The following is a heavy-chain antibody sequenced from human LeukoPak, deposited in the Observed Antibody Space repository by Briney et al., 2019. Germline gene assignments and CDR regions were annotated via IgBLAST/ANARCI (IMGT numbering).Heavy chain of an antibody. Sequence: PSETLSLTCTVSGVSISDGGYYWSWLRQHPGKSLEWNGYIYDSGTTYYSPAHQSRVTISVDTSDNKFSLKLKSLTAADTAVYYCARGGGRRGLDYWGGGTLVTVS. CDR1: GVSISDGGYY. V-gene: IGHV4-31*03. CDR2: IYDSGTT. J-gene: IGHJ4*02. D-gene: IGHD1-14*01. CDR3: ARGGGRRGLDY.